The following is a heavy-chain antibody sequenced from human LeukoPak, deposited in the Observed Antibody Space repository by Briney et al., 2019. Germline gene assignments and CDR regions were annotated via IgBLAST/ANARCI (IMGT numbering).Heavy chain of an antibody. CDR2: ISGSGGST. CDR1: GFTFSSYA. D-gene: IGHD3-10*01. CDR3: AKDLRYYGSGSYQFDY. V-gene: IGHV3-23*01. Sequence: GGSLRLSCAASGFTFSSYAMSWVRQAPGKGLEWVSAISGSGGSTYYADSVKGRFTISRDNSKNTLYLQMSSLGAEDTAVYYCAKDLRYYGSGSYQFDYWGQGTLVTVSS. J-gene: IGHJ4*02.